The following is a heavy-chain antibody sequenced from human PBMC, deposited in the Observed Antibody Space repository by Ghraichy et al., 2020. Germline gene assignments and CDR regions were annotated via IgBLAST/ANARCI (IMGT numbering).Heavy chain of an antibody. CDR3: ATVGYGDYSEYFHH. V-gene: IGHV3-48*01. CDR2: ISQSSSTI. CDR1: GFSFSSYT. J-gene: IGHJ1*01. Sequence: GGSLRLSCAASGFSFSSYTMNWVRQAPGKGLEWVSFISQSSSTIYYADSVKGRFTISRDNDKNSLFLQMNSLGAEDTAVYYCATVGYGDYSEYFHHWGQGTLVTVSS. D-gene: IGHD4-17*01.